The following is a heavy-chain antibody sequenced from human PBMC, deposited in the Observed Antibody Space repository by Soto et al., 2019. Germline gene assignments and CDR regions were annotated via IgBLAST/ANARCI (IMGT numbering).Heavy chain of an antibody. CDR1: GSTLSHDW. CDR2: IKKDGSDK. D-gene: IGHD2-2*01. V-gene: IGHV3-7*01. J-gene: IGHJ4*02. CDR3: ATISSPDDY. Sequence: PGGSLRLSCAASGSTLSHDWMSWVRQAPGKGLEWVANIKKDGSDKYYVDSVKGRFTISRDNARNSVYLQMNSLRAEDTAVYYCATISSPDDYWGQGTPVTVSS.